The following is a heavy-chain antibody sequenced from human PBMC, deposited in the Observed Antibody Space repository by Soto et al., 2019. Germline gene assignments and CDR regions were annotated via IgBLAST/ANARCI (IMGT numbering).Heavy chain of an antibody. CDR3: ARLRMYCSGGSCYAFDI. CDR2: IIPIFGTA. D-gene: IGHD2-15*01. Sequence: SVKVSCKASGGTFSSYAISWVRQAPGQGLEWMGGIIPIFGTANYAQKFQGRVTITADESTSTAYMELSSLRSEDTAVYYCARLRMYCSGGSCYAFDIWGQGTMVTVSS. CDR1: GGTFSSYA. J-gene: IGHJ3*02. V-gene: IGHV1-69*13.